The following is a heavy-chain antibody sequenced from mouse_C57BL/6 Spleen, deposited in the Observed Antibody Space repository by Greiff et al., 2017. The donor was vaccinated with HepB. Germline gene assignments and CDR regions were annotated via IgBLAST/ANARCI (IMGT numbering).Heavy chain of an antibody. V-gene: IGHV1-55*01. D-gene: IGHD1-1*01. CDR2: IYPGSGST. Sequence: QVHVKQPGAELVKPGASVKMSCKASGYTFTSYWITWVKQRPGQGLEWIGDIYPGSGSTNYNEKFKSKATLTVDTSSSTAYMQLSSLTSEDSAVYYCARLGDYYGSSYYAMDYWGQGTSVTVSS. CDR1: GYTFTSYW. CDR3: ARLGDYYGSSYYAMDY. J-gene: IGHJ4*01.